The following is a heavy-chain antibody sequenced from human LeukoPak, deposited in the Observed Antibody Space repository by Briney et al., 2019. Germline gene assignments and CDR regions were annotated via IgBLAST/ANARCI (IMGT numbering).Heavy chain of an antibody. CDR2: IRSKAYGGTT. V-gene: IGHV3-49*04. J-gene: IGHJ4*02. CDR3: TRGGRDSIPDFWSGYYYS. D-gene: IGHD3-3*01. Sequence: GGSLRLSCTASGFTFGDYAMSWVRQAPGKGLEWVGFIRSKAYGGTTEYAASVKGIFTISRDDSKSIAYLQMNSLKTEDTAVYYCTRGGRDSIPDFWSGYYYSWGQGTLVTVSS. CDR1: GFTFGDYA.